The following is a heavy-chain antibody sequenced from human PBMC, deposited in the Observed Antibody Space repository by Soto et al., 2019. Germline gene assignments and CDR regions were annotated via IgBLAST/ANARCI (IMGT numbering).Heavy chain of an antibody. V-gene: IGHV4-34*01. Sequence: SETLSLTCAVYGGSFSGYYWSWIRQPPGKGLEWIGEINHSGSTNYNPSLKSRVTISVDTSKNQFSLKLSSVTAADTAVYYCARGPGGNYYYYYGMDVWGQGTTVTVSS. CDR2: INHSGST. J-gene: IGHJ6*02. CDR1: GGSFSGYY. CDR3: ARGPGGNYYYYYGMDV.